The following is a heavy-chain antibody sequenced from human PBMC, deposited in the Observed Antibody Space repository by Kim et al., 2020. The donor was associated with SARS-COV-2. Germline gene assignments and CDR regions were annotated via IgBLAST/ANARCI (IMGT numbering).Heavy chain of an antibody. CDR2: IVVGSGNT. CDR3: AADYYDSSGYQPTVGGMDV. J-gene: IGHJ6*02. Sequence: SVKVSCKASGFTFTSSAMQWVRQARGQRLEWIGWIVVGSGNTNYAQKFQERVTITRDMSTSTAYMELSSLRSEDTAVYYCAADYYDSSGYQPTVGGMDVWGQGTTVTVSS. V-gene: IGHV1-58*02. D-gene: IGHD3-22*01. CDR1: GFTFTSSA.